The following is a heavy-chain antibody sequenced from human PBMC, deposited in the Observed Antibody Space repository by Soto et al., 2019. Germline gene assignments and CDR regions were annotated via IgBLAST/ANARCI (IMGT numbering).Heavy chain of an antibody. V-gene: IGHV4-31*11. CDR1: GGSIISASYS. Sequence: QVQLQESGPRLVKPSQTLSLSCAVSGGSIISASYSWNWIRQSPGRGLEWIGHIYSSGSTYYNPSLTSRVSRSVDTSNNQFSLKLTAVTAADTAVYFCAREDAARIERWFDAWGQGILVTVSS. CDR3: AREDAARIERWFDA. J-gene: IGHJ5*02. CDR2: IYSSGST. D-gene: IGHD6-6*01.